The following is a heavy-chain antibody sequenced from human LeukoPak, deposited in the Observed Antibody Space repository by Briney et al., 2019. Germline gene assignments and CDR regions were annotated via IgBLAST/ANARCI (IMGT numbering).Heavy chain of an antibody. Sequence: GASVKVSCKASGYTFTSYAMNWVRQAPGQGLEWMGWINTNTGKPTHAQGFTGRFVFSLDSSVSTAYLRINSLNAEGTAVYYCARAASLDYWGQGTLVTVSS. V-gene: IGHV7-4-1*02. CDR3: ARAASLDY. D-gene: IGHD2-2*01. CDR2: INTNTGKP. J-gene: IGHJ4*02. CDR1: GYTFTSYA.